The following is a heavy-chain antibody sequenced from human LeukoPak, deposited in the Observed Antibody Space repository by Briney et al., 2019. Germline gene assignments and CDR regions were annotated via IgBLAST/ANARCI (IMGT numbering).Heavy chain of an antibody. V-gene: IGHV3-9*01. D-gene: IGHD3-22*01. CDR2: ISWSSGSI. CDR3: AKVYDSSGYYFSYFDY. J-gene: IGHJ4*02. Sequence: PGGSLRLSCAASGFTFDDYAMHWVRQAPGKGLEWVSGISWSSGSIGYADSVKGRFTISRDNAKNSLYLQMNSLRAEDTALYYCAKVYDSSGYYFSYFDYWGQGTLVTVSS. CDR1: GFTFDDYA.